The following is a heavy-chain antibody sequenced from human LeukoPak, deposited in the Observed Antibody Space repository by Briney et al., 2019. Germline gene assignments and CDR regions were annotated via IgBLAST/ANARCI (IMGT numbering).Heavy chain of an antibody. CDR3: ARDLSLYGMDV. V-gene: IGHV3-30*09. CDR1: GFTFSSYA. CDR2: ISYDGSNK. J-gene: IGHJ6*02. Sequence: GGSLRLSCAASGFTFSSYAMHWVRQAPGKGLEWVAVISYDGSNKYYADSVKGRFAISRDNSKNTLYLQMNSLRAKDTAVYYCARDLSLYGMDVWGQGTTVTVSS.